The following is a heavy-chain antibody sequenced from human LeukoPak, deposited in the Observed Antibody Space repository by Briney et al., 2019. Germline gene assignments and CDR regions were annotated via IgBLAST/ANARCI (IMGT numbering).Heavy chain of an antibody. D-gene: IGHD3-22*01. CDR3: AREPPPGPNYDSSGYYCP. V-gene: IGHV1-69*05. CDR2: IIPIFGTA. J-gene: IGHJ5*02. Sequence: ASVKVSCKASGGTFSSYAISWVRQAPGQGLEWMGGIIPIFGTANYAQKFQGRVTITTDESTCTAYMELSSLRSEDTAVYYCAREPPPGPNYDSSGYYCPWGQGTLVTVSS. CDR1: GGTFSSYA.